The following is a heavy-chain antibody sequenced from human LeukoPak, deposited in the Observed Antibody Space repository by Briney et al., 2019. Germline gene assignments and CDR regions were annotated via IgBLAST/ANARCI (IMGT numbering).Heavy chain of an antibody. CDR2: IYHSGST. V-gene: IGHV4-39*07. J-gene: IGHJ4*02. CDR1: GGSISSSSYY. CDR3: ASALLERQYYFDY. D-gene: IGHD1-1*01. Sequence: PSETLSLTCAVSGGSISSSSYYWGWIRQPPGKGLEWIGSIYHSGSTYYNPSLKSRVTISVDTSKNQFSLKLSSVTAADTAVYYCASALLERQYYFDYWGQGTLVTVSS.